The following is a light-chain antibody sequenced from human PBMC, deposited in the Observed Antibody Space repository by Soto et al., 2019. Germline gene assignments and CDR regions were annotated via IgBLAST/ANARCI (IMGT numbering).Light chain of an antibody. Sequence: QSALTQPASVSGSPGQSITISCTGSSSDVGAHKYVSWYQQHPGKAPKVIIHDVSNRPSGVSSRFSGSKSDNTASLTISGLQPEDEAHYYCCSYTTTSKFVFGGGTKLTVL. V-gene: IGLV2-14*03. CDR1: SSDVGAHKY. J-gene: IGLJ2*01. CDR2: DVS. CDR3: CSYTTTSKFV.